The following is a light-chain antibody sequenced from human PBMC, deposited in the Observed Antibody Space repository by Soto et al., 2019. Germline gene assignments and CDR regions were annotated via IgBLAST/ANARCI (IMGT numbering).Light chain of an antibody. Sequence: QSALTQPRSVSGSPGQSVTISCTGTSSDVGAYNFVSWYQQHPGKAPKLMIYDVSKRPSGVPDRFSCSKSGNTASLTISGLQAEDEADYYCCSYAGSYTWVFGTGTKVTVL. CDR1: SSDVGAYNF. CDR3: CSYAGSYTWV. V-gene: IGLV2-11*01. CDR2: DVS. J-gene: IGLJ1*01.